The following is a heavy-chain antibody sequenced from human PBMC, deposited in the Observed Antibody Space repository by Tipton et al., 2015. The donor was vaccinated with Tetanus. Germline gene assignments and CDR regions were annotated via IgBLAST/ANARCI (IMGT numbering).Heavy chain of an antibody. CDR3: ANMDPYFYHGRDV. J-gene: IGHJ6*02. CDR2: SWYDGTDK. D-gene: IGHD3-10*01. Sequence: SLRLSCAASGFIFSSYGIHWVRQAPGKGLEWVAVSWYDGTDKYYADSVKGRFTISRDNSKNTLFLQMNSLRAEDTAVYFCANMDPYFYHGRDVWGQGTTVTVSS. V-gene: IGHV3-33*06. CDR1: GFIFSSYG.